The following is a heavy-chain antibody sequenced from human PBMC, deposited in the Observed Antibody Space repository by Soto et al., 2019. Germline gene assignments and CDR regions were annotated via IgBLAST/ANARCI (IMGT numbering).Heavy chain of an antibody. CDR1: GYTFTSYG. CDR3: ARSSWDFDWLDYYYGMDV. D-gene: IGHD3-9*01. Sequence: ASVKVSCKASGYTFTSYGISWVRQAPGQGLEWMGWSSAYNGNTNYAQKLQGRVTMTTDTSTSTAYMELRSLRSDDTAVYYCARSSWDFDWLDYYYGMDVWGQGTTVTVS. CDR2: SSAYNGNT. V-gene: IGHV1-18*01. J-gene: IGHJ6*02.